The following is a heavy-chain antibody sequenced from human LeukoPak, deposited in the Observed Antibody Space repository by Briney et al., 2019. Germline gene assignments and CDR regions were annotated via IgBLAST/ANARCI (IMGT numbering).Heavy chain of an antibody. J-gene: IGHJ3*02. CDR1: GFTFSSYW. Sequence: GGSLRLSCAASGFTFSSYWMSWVRQVPGKGLVWVSRIDSDGSTTRYVDSVKGRFTISRDNAKNTLYLQMNSVRAEDTAVYYCARLLRGNGFDIWGQGIMVTISS. V-gene: IGHV3-74*01. CDR3: ARLLRGNGFDI. CDR2: IDSDGSTT. D-gene: IGHD6-13*01.